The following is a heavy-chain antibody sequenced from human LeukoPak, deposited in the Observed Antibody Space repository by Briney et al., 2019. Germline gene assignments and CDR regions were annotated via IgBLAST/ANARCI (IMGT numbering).Heavy chain of an antibody. CDR1: GYTLTELS. D-gene: IGHD1-26*01. J-gene: IGHJ4*02. V-gene: IGHV1-24*01. Sequence: ASVKVSCKVSGYTLTELSMHWVRQAPGKGLEWMGGFDPEDGETIYAQKFQGRVTMTEDTSTDTAYMELSSLRSEDTAVYYCARDLGVGARGGSYYFDYWGQGTLVTVSS. CDR3: ARDLGVGARGGSYYFDY. CDR2: FDPEDGET.